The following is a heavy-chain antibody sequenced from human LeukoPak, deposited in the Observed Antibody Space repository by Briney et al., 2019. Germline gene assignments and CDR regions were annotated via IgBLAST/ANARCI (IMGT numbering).Heavy chain of an antibody. D-gene: IGHD3-9*01. Sequence: GGSLRLSCAASGFTFSRYSMNWVREAPGKGLEWVSYISSSSSYIYYADSPKGRFTISRDNAKNSLYLQMNSLRAEDTAVYYCARDSSGYDILTGYPLGYWGQRTLVTVSS. CDR1: GFTFSRYS. CDR2: ISSSSSYI. J-gene: IGHJ4*02. CDR3: ARDSSGYDILTGYPLGY. V-gene: IGHV3-21*01.